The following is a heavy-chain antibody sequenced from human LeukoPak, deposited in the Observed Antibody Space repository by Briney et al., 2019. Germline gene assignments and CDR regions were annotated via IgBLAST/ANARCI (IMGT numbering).Heavy chain of an antibody. CDR2: IYYSGST. CDR3: ARAGWTNPYYFDY. V-gene: IGHV4-59*08. D-gene: IGHD2-15*01. J-gene: IGHJ4*02. Sequence: SETLSLTCTVSGGSISSYHWSWIRQPPGKGLEWIGYIYYSGSTNYNPSLKSRVTISVDTSKNQFSLKLSPVTAADTAVYYCARAGWTNPYYFDYWGQGTLVTVSS. CDR1: GGSISSYH.